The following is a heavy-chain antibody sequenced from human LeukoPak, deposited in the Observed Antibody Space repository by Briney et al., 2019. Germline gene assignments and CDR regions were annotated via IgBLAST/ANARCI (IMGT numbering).Heavy chain of an antibody. CDR1: GFTFSSYA. CDR3: ARESLAYYYYYYGMDV. V-gene: IGHV3-64*01. J-gene: IGHJ6*02. CDR2: ISSNGGST. Sequence: GGSLRLSCAASGFTFSSYAMHWVRQAPGKGLEYVSAISSNGGSTYYANSVKGRFTISRDNSKNTLYLQMGSLRAEDMAVYYCARESLAYYYYYYGMDVWGQGTTVTVSS.